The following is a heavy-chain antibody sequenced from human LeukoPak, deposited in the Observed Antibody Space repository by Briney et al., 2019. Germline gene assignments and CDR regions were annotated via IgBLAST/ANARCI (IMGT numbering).Heavy chain of an antibody. CDR1: GFTFSSYG. J-gene: IGHJ5*02. CDR2: ISYDGSNR. CDR3: AKGGVYTMIA. Sequence: GGSLRLSCAASGFTFSSYGMHWVRQAPGKGLEWVAVISYDGSNRYYADSVKGRFTISRDNSKNTLYLQMNSLRAEDTAVYYCAKGGVYTMIAWGQGTLVTVSS. D-gene: IGHD3-22*01. V-gene: IGHV3-30*18.